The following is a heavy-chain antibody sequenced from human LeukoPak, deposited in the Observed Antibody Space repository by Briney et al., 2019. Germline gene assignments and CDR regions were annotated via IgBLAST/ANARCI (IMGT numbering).Heavy chain of an antibody. V-gene: IGHV3-7*01. CDR1: GFTFSRYW. CDR3: ARDHDGKDY. Sequence: GGSLRLSCGASGFTFSRYWMIWLRQAPGKGLEWVANINQDGGDKYHADSVKGRFTISRDNAKNSLYLQMNSLRAEDTAVYYCARDHDGKDYWGQGTLVTVSS. J-gene: IGHJ4*02. CDR2: INQDGGDK.